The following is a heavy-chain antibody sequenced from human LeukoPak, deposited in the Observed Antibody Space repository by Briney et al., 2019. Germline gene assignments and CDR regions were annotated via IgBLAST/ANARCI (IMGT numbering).Heavy chain of an antibody. CDR1: GYSITTGHY. CDR2: IYQSGST. Sequence: SETLSLTCAVSGYSITTGHYWGWIRQPPGKGLEWIGSIYQSGSTYYNPSLKSRVTISVDKSKNQFSLNLRSVTAPDTAVYYCARSLSTAGIDYWGQGILVTVSS. CDR3: ARSLSTAGIDY. D-gene: IGHD2-2*01. V-gene: IGHV4-38-2*01. J-gene: IGHJ4*02.